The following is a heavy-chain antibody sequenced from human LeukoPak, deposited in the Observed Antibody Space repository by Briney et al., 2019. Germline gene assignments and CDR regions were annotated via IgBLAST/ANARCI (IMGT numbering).Heavy chain of an antibody. J-gene: IGHJ4*02. CDR1: GYTFTSYD. Sequence: GASVKVSCKASGYTFTSYDINWVRQATGQGLEWMGWMNPNSGNTGYAQKFQGRVTMTRNTSISTAYMELSSLRSEDTAVYYCVRGGRSRYYGSGSSNIGRDYWGQGTLVTVSS. V-gene: IGHV1-8*01. CDR3: VRGGRSRYYGSGSSNIGRDY. CDR2: MNPNSGNT. D-gene: IGHD3-10*01.